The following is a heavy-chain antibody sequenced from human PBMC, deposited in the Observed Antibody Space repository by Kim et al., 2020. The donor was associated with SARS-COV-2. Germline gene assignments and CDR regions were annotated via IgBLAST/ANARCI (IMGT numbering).Heavy chain of an antibody. J-gene: IGHJ3*02. CDR3: LKYHWWGI. D-gene: IGHD2-15*01. Sequence: GGSLRLSCTTSGITFTNHAMSWVRQAPGKGLEWVSTIGGSDGTTYYVDSVKGRFSISRDDSKNTLYLQLSNLRAEDTAAYYCLKYHWWGIWG. CDR1: GITFTNHA. CDR2: IGGSDGTT. V-gene: IGHV3-23*01.